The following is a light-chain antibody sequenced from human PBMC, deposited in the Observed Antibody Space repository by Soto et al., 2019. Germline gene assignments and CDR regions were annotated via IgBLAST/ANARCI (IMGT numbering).Light chain of an antibody. CDR3: QHYGRSPWT. V-gene: IGKV3-20*01. CDR2: AVS. Sequence: EVVLTQSPGTLSLSPGERATLSCWASQSVSGNYLAWHQQKPGQAPRLLIYAVSRRAIGIPDRFSGSGSGTDFTLTISRLEPEDFAVYYCQHYGRSPWTFGQGAKVEIK. J-gene: IGKJ1*01. CDR1: QSVSGNY.